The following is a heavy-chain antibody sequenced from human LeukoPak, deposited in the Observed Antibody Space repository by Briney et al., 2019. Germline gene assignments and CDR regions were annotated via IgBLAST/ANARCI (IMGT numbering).Heavy chain of an antibody. Sequence: SETLSLTCAAYGGSFSGYYWSWIRQPPGKGLEWIGEINHSGSTNYNPSLKSRVTISVDTSKNQFSLKLSSVTAADAAVYYCARGRSRFGVVIHYYYYMDVWGKGTTVTVSS. CDR2: INHSGST. CDR3: ARGRSRFGVVIHYYYYMDV. J-gene: IGHJ6*03. D-gene: IGHD3-3*01. V-gene: IGHV4-34*01. CDR1: GGSFSGYY.